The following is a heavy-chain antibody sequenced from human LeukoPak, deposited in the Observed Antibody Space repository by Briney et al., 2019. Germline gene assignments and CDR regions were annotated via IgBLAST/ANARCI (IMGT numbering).Heavy chain of an antibody. CDR2: ISYDGSNK. CDR3: AKDAYYDILTGYLGYYYGMDV. D-gene: IGHD3-9*01. Sequence: GGSLRLSCAASGFTFSSYAMHWVRQAPGKGLEWVAVISYDGSNKYYADSVKGRFTISRDNSKNTLYLQMNSLRAEDTAVYYCAKDAYYDILTGYLGYYYGMDVWGQGTTVTVSS. J-gene: IGHJ6*02. V-gene: IGHV3-30-3*01. CDR1: GFTFSSYA.